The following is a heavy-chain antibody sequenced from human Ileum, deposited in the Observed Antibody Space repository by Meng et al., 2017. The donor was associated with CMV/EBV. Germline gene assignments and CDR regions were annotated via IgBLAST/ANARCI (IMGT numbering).Heavy chain of an antibody. J-gene: IGHJ4*02. Sequence: QVQLQESGPRLVKPSETLSHTCTVSGGSIYTYHWSWTRQPAGKGLEWIGRISTSGDTDYNPSLKSRITMSVDTSKDQLSLNLNSVTAADTALYYCARSVAGTRGVFDYWGQGALVTVSS. V-gene: IGHV4-4*07. CDR2: ISTSGDT. CDR3: ARSVAGTRGVFDY. CDR1: GGSIYTYH.